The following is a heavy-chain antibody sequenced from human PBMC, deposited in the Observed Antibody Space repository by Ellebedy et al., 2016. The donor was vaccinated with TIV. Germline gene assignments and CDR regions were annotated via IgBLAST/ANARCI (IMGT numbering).Heavy chain of an antibody. Sequence: PGGSLRLSCAASGFTFSSYSMNWVRQAPGKGLEWVSSISSSSSYIYYADSMKGRFTISRDNAKNSLYLQMNSLRAEDTAVYYCAKAEREVLWFGETAGAFDIWGQGTMVTVSS. D-gene: IGHD3-10*01. J-gene: IGHJ3*02. V-gene: IGHV3-21*01. CDR2: ISSSSSYI. CDR1: GFTFSSYS. CDR3: AKAEREVLWFGETAGAFDI.